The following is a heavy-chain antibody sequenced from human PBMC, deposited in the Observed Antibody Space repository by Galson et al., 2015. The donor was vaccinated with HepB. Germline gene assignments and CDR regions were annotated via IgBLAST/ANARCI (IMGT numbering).Heavy chain of an antibody. D-gene: IGHD5/OR15-5a*01. Sequence: LRLSCAASGFTFSTYAMTWVRQAPGKGLEWVSTVSDSGGGTYYADSVKGRFTISRDNSKNTLYLQMKSLRAEDTALYYCAKLVSPSMESFDIWGQGTMVTVSS. CDR2: VSDSGGGT. CDR3: AKLVSPSMESFDI. CDR1: GFTFSTYA. J-gene: IGHJ3*02. V-gene: IGHV3-23*01.